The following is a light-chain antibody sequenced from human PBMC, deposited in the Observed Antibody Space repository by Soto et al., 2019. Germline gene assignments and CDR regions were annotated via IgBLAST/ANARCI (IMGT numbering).Light chain of an antibody. CDR2: GNS. J-gene: IGLJ3*02. CDR3: AAWDDRLNGWV. V-gene: IGLV1-40*01. Sequence: QSVLAQPPSVSGAPGQKVTISCTGSSSNIGAGYDLHWYQQLPGTAPKLLLYGNSNRPSGVPDRFSGSKSGTSASLAITGLQAEDEADYYCAAWDDRLNGWVFGGGTKVTVL. CDR1: SSNIGAGYD.